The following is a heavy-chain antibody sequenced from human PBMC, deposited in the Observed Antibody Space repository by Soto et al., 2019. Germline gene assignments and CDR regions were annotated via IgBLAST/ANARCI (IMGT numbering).Heavy chain of an antibody. CDR1: GGSVSSGSYY. CDR2: IYYSGST. Sequence: SETLSLTCTVSGGSVSSGSYYWSWIRQPPGKGLEWIGYIYYSGSTNYNPSLKSRVTISVDTSKNQFSLKLSSVTAADTAVYYCARWVYSGIAARMVGAGLFDYWGQGTLVTVSS. V-gene: IGHV4-61*01. D-gene: IGHD6-6*01. J-gene: IGHJ4*02. CDR3: ARWVYSGIAARMVGAGLFDY.